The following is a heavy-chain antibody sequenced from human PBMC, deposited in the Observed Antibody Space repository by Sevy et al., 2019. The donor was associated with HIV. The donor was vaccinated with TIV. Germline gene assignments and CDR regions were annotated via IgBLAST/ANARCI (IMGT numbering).Heavy chain of an antibody. V-gene: IGHV1-8*01. CDR2: TNPNSGNT. CDR1: GYTFTSYD. Sequence: ASVKVSCKASGYTFTSYDINWVRQATGQGLEWMGWTNPNSGNTGYAQKFQGRVTMTRNTSISTAYMELSSLRSEDTAVYYCARLMITFGGVIRDTFDIWGQGTMVTVSS. CDR3: ARLMITFGGVIRDTFDI. D-gene: IGHD3-16*01. J-gene: IGHJ3*02.